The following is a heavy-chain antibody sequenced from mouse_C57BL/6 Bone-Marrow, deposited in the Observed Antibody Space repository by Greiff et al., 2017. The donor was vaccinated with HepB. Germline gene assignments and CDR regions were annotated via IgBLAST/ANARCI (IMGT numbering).Heavy chain of an antibody. CDR3: ARWRDYYGSSYNWYFDV. V-gene: IGHV1-69*01. CDR2: IDPSDSYT. D-gene: IGHD1-1*01. Sequence: QVQLQQPGAELVMPGASVKLSCKASGYTFTSYWMHWVKQRPGQGLEWIGEIDPSDSYTNYNQKFKGKSTLTVDKSSSTAYMQLSSLTSEDSAVYYCARWRDYYGSSYNWYFDVWGTGTTVTVSS. CDR1: GYTFTSYW. J-gene: IGHJ1*03.